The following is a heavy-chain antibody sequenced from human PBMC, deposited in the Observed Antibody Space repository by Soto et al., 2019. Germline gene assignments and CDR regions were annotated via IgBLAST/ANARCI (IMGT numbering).Heavy chain of an antibody. J-gene: IGHJ6*02. D-gene: IGHD3-16*01. Sequence: QLVESGGGLVQPGMSLRLSCAASGFTFDDYAMYWVRQVPGKGLEWVSGISWNSGRIGYADSVKGRFTISRDNAKNSLYLQMNSLRTEDTALYYCTKARLWGGDGYNSYYYNAMDVWGQGTTVTVSS. CDR3: TKARLWGGDGYNSYYYNAMDV. V-gene: IGHV3-9*01. CDR1: GFTFDDYA. CDR2: ISWNSGRI.